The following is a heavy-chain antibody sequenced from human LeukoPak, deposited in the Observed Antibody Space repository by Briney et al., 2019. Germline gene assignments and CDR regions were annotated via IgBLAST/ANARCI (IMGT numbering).Heavy chain of an antibody. CDR2: IWSDGSTK. CDR1: GFTFSSYA. V-gene: IGHV3-33*08. D-gene: IGHD6-13*01. Sequence: GGSLRLSCAAAGFTFSSYAMSWVRPAAGKGLEWEAVIWSDGSTKYYAESVQGRFTISRDTSKNRLYLQLNSLRVEDTAVFYCARDTSSSWYYFDHWGQGTLVTVSS. CDR3: ARDTSSSWYYFDH. J-gene: IGHJ4*02.